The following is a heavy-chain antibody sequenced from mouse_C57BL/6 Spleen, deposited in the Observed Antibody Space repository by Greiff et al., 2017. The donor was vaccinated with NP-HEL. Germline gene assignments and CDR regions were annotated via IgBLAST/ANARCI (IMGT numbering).Heavy chain of an antibody. CDR2: IYPRDGST. CDR1: GYTFTSYD. D-gene: IGHD2-5*01. V-gene: IGHV1-85*01. Sequence: VQGVESGPELVKPGASVKLSCKASGYTFTSYDINWVKQRPGQGLEWIGWIYPRDGSTKYNEKFKGKATLTVDTSSSTAYMELHSLTSEDSAVYFCARPGYSNWFAYWGQGTLVTVSA. CDR3: ARPGYSNWFAY. J-gene: IGHJ3*01.